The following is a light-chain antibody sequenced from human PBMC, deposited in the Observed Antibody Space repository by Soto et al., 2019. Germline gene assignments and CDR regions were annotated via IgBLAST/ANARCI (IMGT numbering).Light chain of an antibody. CDR1: SSDVGAYNY. Sequence: QSALTQPPSASWSPGQSVTISCTGTSSDVGAYNYVSWYQQHPGKAPKLMIYEVSKRPSGVPDRFSGSKSGNTASLTVSGLQAEDEADYYCSSHAGSNTYVFGTGTKLTVL. V-gene: IGLV2-8*01. J-gene: IGLJ1*01. CDR3: SSHAGSNTYV. CDR2: EVS.